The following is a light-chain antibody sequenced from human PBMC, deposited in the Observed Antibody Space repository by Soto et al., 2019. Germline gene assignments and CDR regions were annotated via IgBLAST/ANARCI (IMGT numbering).Light chain of an antibody. Sequence: EIVLTQSPGTLSLSPGEKATLSCRASQSVSSSYLAWYQQKPGQAPRLLIYGASSRATGIPDRFSGSGSGTDFTLTISRLEPEDFAVYYCQQYGETFGGGTKV. CDR3: QQYGET. CDR1: QSVSSSY. V-gene: IGKV3-20*01. J-gene: IGKJ4*01. CDR2: GAS.